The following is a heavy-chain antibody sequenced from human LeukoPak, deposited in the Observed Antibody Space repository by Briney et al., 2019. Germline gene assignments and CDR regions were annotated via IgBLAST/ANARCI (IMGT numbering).Heavy chain of an antibody. V-gene: IGHV3-48*01. CDR1: GFTFSSYN. J-gene: IGHJ4*02. CDR3: VKDPPPETYYYDSSGF. CDR2: ISSSSSTI. Sequence: GGSLRLSCAASGFTFSSYNMNWVRQAPGKGLEWVSYISSSSSTIYYAASVKGRFTISRDNSKNTLYLQMSSLRAEDTAVYYCVKDPPPETYYYDSSGFWGQGTLVTVSS. D-gene: IGHD3-22*01.